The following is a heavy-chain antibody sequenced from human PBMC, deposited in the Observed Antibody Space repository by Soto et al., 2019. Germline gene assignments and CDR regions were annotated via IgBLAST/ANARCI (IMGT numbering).Heavy chain of an antibody. J-gene: IGHJ5*02. D-gene: IGHD1-26*01. CDR2: IYYSGST. CDR3: ATRIVGATYNWFDP. V-gene: IGHV4-31*03. Sequence: QVQLQESGPGLVKPSQTLSLTCTVSGGSISSGGYYWSWIRQHPGKGLEWIGYIYYSGSTYYNPSLKSRVTESVDTSKNQFSLKLRSVTAADTAVYYCATRIVGATYNWFDPWGPGTLVTVSS. CDR1: GGSISSGGYY.